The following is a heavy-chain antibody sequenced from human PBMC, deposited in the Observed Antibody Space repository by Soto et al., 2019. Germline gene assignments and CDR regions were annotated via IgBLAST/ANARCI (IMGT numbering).Heavy chain of an antibody. Sequence: EVQLLESGGALVRPGGSLRLSCAASGFTFNNFAMNWVRQVPGKGLEWVAAISGTGGSTFYSDSLGGRFTISRDNSKNILLLQMKSLTAGDTAVYYCAKTSSASERDSPGWWGQGTLVTVSS. CDR3: AKTSSASERDSPGW. J-gene: IGHJ4*02. CDR2: ISGTGGST. V-gene: IGHV3-23*01. CDR1: GFTFNNFA. D-gene: IGHD2-21*01.